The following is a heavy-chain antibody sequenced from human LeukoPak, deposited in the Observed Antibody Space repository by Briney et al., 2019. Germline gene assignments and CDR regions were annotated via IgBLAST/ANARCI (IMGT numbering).Heavy chain of an antibody. V-gene: IGHV4-34*01. D-gene: IGHD6-25*01. Sequence: SETLSLTCAVYGGSFSGYYWSWIRQPPGKGLEWIGEINHSGSTNYNPSLKSRVTISVDTSKNQFSLKLSSVTAADTAVYYCARGRRRADYWGQGTLVTVSS. J-gene: IGHJ4*02. CDR1: GGSFSGYY. CDR2: INHSGST. CDR3: ARGRRRADY.